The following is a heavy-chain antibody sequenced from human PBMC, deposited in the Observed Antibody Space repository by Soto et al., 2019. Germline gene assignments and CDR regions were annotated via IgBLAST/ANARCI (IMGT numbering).Heavy chain of an antibody. J-gene: IGHJ6*04. D-gene: IGHD5-18*01. Sequence: PGGSLRLSCAASGFTFSSYGMHWVRQAPGKGQEWVAVISYDGSNKYYADSVKGRFTISRDNSKNTLYLQMNSLRAEDTAVYYCAKDFRSAMVGPVVSGYYYGMDVWGKGTTVTVSS. CDR2: ISYDGSNK. V-gene: IGHV3-30*18. CDR3: AKDFRSAMVGPVVSGYYYGMDV. CDR1: GFTFSSYG.